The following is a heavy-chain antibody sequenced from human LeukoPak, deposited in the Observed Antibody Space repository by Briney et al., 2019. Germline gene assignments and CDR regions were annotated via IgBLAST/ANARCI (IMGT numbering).Heavy chain of an antibody. Sequence: SVKVSCKASGGTFSSYAINWVRQAPGQGLEWMGGIIPIFGTANYAQKFQGRVTITADKSTSTAYMELSSQRSEDTAVYYCARDSVDTAMVYFDYWGQGTLVTVSS. V-gene: IGHV1-69*06. CDR3: ARDSVDTAMVYFDY. J-gene: IGHJ4*02. CDR2: IIPIFGTA. CDR1: GGTFSSYA. D-gene: IGHD5-18*01.